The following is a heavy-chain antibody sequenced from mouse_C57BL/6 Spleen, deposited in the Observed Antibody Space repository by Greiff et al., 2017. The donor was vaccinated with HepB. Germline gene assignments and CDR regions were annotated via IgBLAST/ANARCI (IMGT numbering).Heavy chain of an antibody. CDR3: ASPLLITTVVATDY. CDR1: GYTFTDYN. V-gene: IGHV1-22*01. CDR2: INPNNGGT. D-gene: IGHD1-1*01. Sequence: EVQLQQSGPELVKPGASVKMSCKASGYTFTDYNMHWVKQSHGKSLEWIGYINPNNGGTSYNQKFKGKATLTVNKSSSTAYMELRSLTSEDSAVYYCASPLLITTVVATDYWGQGTTLTVSS. J-gene: IGHJ2*01.